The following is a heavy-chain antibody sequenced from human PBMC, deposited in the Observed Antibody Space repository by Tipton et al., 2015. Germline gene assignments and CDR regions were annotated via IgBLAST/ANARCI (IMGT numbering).Heavy chain of an antibody. V-gene: IGHV3-30*18. D-gene: IGHD3-10*01. J-gene: IGHJ4*02. Sequence: SLRLSCAASGFTFRSYGIHWVRQAPGEGLEGVAVISYDGSKKYYADSVRGRFTISRDNSKNTLYLQMNSLRAEDTAVYYCAEDGRFMVRGRCFDYWGQGTLVTVSS. CDR3: AEDGRFMVRGRCFDY. CDR1: GFTFRSYG. CDR2: ISYDGSKK.